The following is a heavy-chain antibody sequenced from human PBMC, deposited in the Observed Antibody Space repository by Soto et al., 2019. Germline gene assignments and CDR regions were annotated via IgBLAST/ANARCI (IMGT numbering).Heavy chain of an antibody. CDR1: GFTFSSYW. Sequence: LRLSCVASGFTFSSYWMHWVRQAPGKGLVWVSRINTDGSSTTYAGSVKGRFTISRDNAKNTLYLQMNSLRAEDTAVYYCARGTGYYDSSGCHYWGQGTLVTVSS. CDR2: INTDGSST. J-gene: IGHJ4*02. CDR3: ARGTGYYDSSGCHY. V-gene: IGHV3-74*01. D-gene: IGHD3-22*01.